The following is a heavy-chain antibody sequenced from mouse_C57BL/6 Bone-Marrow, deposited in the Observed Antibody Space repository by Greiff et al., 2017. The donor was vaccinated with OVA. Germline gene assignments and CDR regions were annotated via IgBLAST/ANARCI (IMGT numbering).Heavy chain of an antibody. V-gene: IGHV5-6*01. J-gene: IGHJ3*01. CDR2: ISSGGSYT. Sequence: EVQVVESGGDLVKPGGSLKLSCAASGFTFSSYGMSWVRQTPDKRLEWVATISSGGSYTYYPDSVKGRFTISRDNAKNTLYLQMSSLKSEDTAMYYCARQRIYSKYLFAYWGQGTLVTVSA. D-gene: IGHD2-5*01. CDR3: ARQRIYSKYLFAY. CDR1: GFTFSSYG.